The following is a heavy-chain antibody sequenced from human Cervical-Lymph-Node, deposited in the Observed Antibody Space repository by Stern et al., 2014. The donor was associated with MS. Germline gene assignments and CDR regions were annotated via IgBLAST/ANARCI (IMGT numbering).Heavy chain of an antibody. V-gene: IGHV3-64D*06. CDR3: LKDSSGYWLDP. Sequence: EVQLVESGGGLVQPGGSLRLTCSASGFSFSSYEMHWVRQAPGRGLEYVSTISNDGGSTHYADSVKGRFTISRDNSRNTVYLQMRSLRTEDTAVYYCLKDSSGYWLDPWGQGILVTVSS. D-gene: IGHD5-12*01. J-gene: IGHJ5*02. CDR1: GFSFSSYE. CDR2: ISNDGGST.